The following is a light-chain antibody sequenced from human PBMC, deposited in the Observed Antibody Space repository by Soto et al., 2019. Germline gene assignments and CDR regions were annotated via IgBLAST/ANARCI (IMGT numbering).Light chain of an antibody. CDR1: QSVSTN. Sequence: EIWMTQSPVTLSVSPGERATLSWRASQSVSTNLDWYQQKPGQAPSLLIYGAFTRATGIPARFSGTGYGTELTITISSMQYEDFELYYCQQYNDWTLTFGQGTKVDI. CDR3: QQYNDWTLT. CDR2: GAF. J-gene: IGKJ1*01. V-gene: IGKV3-15*01.